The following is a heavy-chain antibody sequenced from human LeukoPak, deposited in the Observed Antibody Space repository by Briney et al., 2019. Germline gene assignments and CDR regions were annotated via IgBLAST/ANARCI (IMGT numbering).Heavy chain of an antibody. J-gene: IGHJ4*02. CDR2: IRYDGSNK. CDR1: GFTFSSYG. Sequence: GGSLRLSCAASGFTFSSYGMHWVRQAPGKGLEGVAFIRYDGSNKYYADSVKGRFTISRDNSKNTLYLQMNSLRAEDTAVYYCAKGNVRYDYYFDYWGQGTLVTVSS. V-gene: IGHV3-30*02. D-gene: IGHD3-3*01. CDR3: AKGNVRYDYYFDY.